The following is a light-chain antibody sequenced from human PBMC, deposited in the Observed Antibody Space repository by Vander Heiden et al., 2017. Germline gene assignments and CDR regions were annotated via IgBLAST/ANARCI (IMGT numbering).Light chain of an antibody. V-gene: IGLV2-11*01. J-gene: IGLJ2*01. CDR3: CSYAGSYTVV. CDR1: SSDVGGYDF. Sequence: QSALTQPRSVSGSPGPSVTISCTGTSSDVGGYDFVSWYRQHPGTAPKLMIYDVTKRPSGVPDRFSGSKSGNTASLTISGLQAEDEADYYCCSYAGSYTVVFGGGTKLTVL. CDR2: DVT.